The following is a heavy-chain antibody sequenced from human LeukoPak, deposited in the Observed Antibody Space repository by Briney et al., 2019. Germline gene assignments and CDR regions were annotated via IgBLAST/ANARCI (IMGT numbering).Heavy chain of an antibody. Sequence: GGSLRLSCAASGIIFSNYAMHWVRQGPGKGLECISTISSDGGSTYYANSVKGRFTISRDNSKNTLYLQMGSLRAEDMAVYYCARGRQGAKPRYFDLWGRGTRVTVSS. D-gene: IGHD1-26*01. CDR2: ISSDGGST. V-gene: IGHV3-64*01. CDR1: GIIFSNYA. J-gene: IGHJ2*01. CDR3: ARGRQGAKPRYFDL.